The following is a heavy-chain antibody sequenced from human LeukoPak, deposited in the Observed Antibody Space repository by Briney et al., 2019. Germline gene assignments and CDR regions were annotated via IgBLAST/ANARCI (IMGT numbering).Heavy chain of an antibody. Sequence: SVKVSCKASGGTFSSYAISWVRQAPGQGLEWMGGIIPIFGTANYAQKFQGRVTITADKSTSTAYMELSSLRSEDTAVYYCARDVPLTINGAFDIWGQGIMVTVSS. CDR1: GGTFSSYA. V-gene: IGHV1-69*06. J-gene: IGHJ3*02. CDR2: IIPIFGTA. CDR3: ARDVPLTINGAFDI. D-gene: IGHD3-10*01.